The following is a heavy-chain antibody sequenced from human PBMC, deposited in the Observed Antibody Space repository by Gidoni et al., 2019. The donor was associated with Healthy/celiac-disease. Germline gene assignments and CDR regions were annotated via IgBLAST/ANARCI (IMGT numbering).Heavy chain of an antibody. Sequence: EVQLVESGGVVVQPGGSLRLSCAASGFTFDDYTMHWVRQAPGKGLDGVSLISWDGGSTYYADSVKGRFTISRDNSKNSLYLQMNSLRTEDTALYYCARTYDSSGPFDYWGQGTLVTVSS. D-gene: IGHD3-22*01. V-gene: IGHV3-43*01. J-gene: IGHJ4*02. CDR3: ARTYDSSGPFDY. CDR2: ISWDGGST. CDR1: GFTFDDYT.